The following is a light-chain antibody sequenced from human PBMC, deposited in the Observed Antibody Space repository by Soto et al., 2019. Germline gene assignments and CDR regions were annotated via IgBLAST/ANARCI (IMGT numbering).Light chain of an antibody. J-gene: IGKJ1*01. V-gene: IGKV1-17*01. CDR1: QGIKID. CDR3: LQHNSYPWT. Sequence: DIQLNQSPPSWPPSVEDTVTITSWASQGIKIDLGGYQQKPGKPPNRLIYAASSLQSGVPSRFSGSGSGTEFTLTISSLQPEDFATYYCLQHNSYPWTFGQGTKEEIK. CDR2: AAS.